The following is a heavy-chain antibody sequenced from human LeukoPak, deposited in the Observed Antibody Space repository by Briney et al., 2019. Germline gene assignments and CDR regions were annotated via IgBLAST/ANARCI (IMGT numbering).Heavy chain of an antibody. V-gene: IGHV1-2*02. CDR3: ARAGEEQLWPFDY. J-gene: IGHJ4*02. D-gene: IGHD5-18*01. Sequence: ASVKVSCKASGYTFTGYYMHWVRQAPGQGLEWMGWINPNSGGTNYAQKFQGRVTMTRDTSISTAYMELSRLRSDDTAVYYRARAGEEQLWPFDYWGQGTLVTVSS. CDR2: INPNSGGT. CDR1: GYTFTGYY.